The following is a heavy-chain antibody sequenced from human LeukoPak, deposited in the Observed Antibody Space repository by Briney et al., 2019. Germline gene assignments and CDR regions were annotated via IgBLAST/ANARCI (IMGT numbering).Heavy chain of an antibody. D-gene: IGHD3-3*01. V-gene: IGHV3-7*01. CDR2: IKQDGSEK. CDR3: ARRETSADY. Sequence: PGGSLRLSCAAPGFTFSSYWMSWVRQAPGKGLEWVANIKQDGSEKYYVDSVKGRFTISRDNAKNSLYLQMNSLRAEDTAVYYCARRETSADYWGQGTLVTVSS. J-gene: IGHJ4*02. CDR1: GFTFSSYW.